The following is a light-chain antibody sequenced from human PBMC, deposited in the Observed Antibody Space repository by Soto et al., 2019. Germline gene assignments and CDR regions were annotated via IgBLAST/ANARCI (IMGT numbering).Light chain of an antibody. CDR2: EGN. CDR1: SSHIGSSNL. J-gene: IGLJ1*01. CDR3: QSYDRSLSGSV. Sequence: QSALTQPASVSGSPGQSITISCTASSSHIGSSNLVSWYQHHSGKAPKLIIYEGNKRPSGIPDRFSGSKSGTSASLAISRLLAEDEADYYCQSYDRSLSGSVFGTGTKLTVL. V-gene: IGLV2-14*02.